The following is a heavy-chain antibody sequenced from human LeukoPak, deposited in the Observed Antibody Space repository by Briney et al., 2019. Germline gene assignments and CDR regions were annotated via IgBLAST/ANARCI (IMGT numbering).Heavy chain of an antibody. V-gene: IGHV1-18*01. Sequence: GASVKVSCKASGYTFTSYGISWVRQAPGQGLEWMGWISAYNGNTNYAQKLQGRVTMTTDTSTSTAYMELRSLRSDDTAVYYCARADIVATGGEYFDYWGQGTLVTVSS. CDR1: GYTFTSYG. D-gene: IGHD5-12*01. CDR3: ARADIVATGGEYFDY. CDR2: ISAYNGNT. J-gene: IGHJ4*02.